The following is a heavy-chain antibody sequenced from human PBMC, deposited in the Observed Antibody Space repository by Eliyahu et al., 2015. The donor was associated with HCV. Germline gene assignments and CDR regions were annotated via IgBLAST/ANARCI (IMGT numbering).Heavy chain of an antibody. CDR2: ISSSSSYI. CDR3: ASSRYYSDSSRYYPDY. D-gene: IGHD3-22*01. J-gene: IGHJ4*02. V-gene: IGHV3-21*01. CDR1: GFXFNSYS. Sequence: EVQLVESGGGLVKPGGSLRLSCAASGFXFNSYSMKWVRQAPGKGLEWVSSISSSSSYIYYADSVKGRFTISRDNAKNSLYLQMNSLRAEDTAVYYCASSRYYSDSSRYYPDYWGQGTLVTVSS.